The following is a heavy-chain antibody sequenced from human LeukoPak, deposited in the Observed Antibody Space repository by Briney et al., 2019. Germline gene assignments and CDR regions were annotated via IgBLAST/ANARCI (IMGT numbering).Heavy chain of an antibody. Sequence: PGGSLRLSCAASGFTFSSYSMSWVRQAPGKGLEWVSAISGSGGSTYYADSVKGRFTISRDNSKNTLYLQMNSLRAEDTAVYYCANLGPARLELHRFEDYWGQGNLGTVSS. CDR2: ISGSGGST. D-gene: IGHD1-7*01. CDR1: GFTFSSYS. CDR3: ANLGPARLELHRFEDY. V-gene: IGHV3-23*01. J-gene: IGHJ4*02.